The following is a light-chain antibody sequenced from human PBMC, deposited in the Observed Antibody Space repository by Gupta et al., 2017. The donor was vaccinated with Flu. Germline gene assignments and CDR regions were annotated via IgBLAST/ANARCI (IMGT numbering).Light chain of an antibody. Sequence: DVQMTLSQSSLSASVGDRVTITRRASQDIRTWLAWYQQKPEKAPKFLIYAASNLQSGVPARFSGSGSGTDFTLTISRLQPEDFATYYCQQYDSLLWTFGEGTKVEIK. V-gene: IGKV1D-16*01. CDR2: AAS. J-gene: IGKJ1*01. CDR1: QDIRTW. CDR3: QQYDSLLWT.